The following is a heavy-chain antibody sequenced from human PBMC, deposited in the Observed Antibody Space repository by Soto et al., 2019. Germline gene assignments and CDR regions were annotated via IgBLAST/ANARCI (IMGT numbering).Heavy chain of an antibody. V-gene: IGHV1-2*02. CDR1: GYTFTGYY. CDR2: INPNSGGT. Sequence: ASVKVSCKASGYTFTGYYMHWVRQAPGQGLEWMGWINPNSGGTNYAQKFQGRVTMTRDTSISTAYMELSRLRSDDTAVYYCARAGIAAAGTYSYYGMDVWGQGNTVTVS. J-gene: IGHJ6*02. D-gene: IGHD6-13*01. CDR3: ARAGIAAAGTYSYYGMDV.